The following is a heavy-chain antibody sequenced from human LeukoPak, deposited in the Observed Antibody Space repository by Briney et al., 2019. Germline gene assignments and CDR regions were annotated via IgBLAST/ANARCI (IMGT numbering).Heavy chain of an antibody. V-gene: IGHV1-46*01. CDR1: GYTFTSYY. J-gene: IGHJ4*02. Sequence: ATVNVSCKASGYTFTSYYMHWVRPAPGQGVEWMGIINTGGGSTSYAQKFQGRVTMTRDTSTSTVYMELSSLRSEDTAVYYCAREGYYDSSDRFDYWGQGTLVTVSS. D-gene: IGHD3-22*01. CDR3: AREGYYDSSDRFDY. CDR2: INTGGGST.